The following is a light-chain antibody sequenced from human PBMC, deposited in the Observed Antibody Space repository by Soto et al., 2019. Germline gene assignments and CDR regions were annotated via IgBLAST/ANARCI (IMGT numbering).Light chain of an antibody. CDR2: DIT. V-gene: IGLV2-8*01. J-gene: IGLJ2*01. CDR3: SSHAGSNSLMV. CDR1: SSDIGAFNS. Sequence: QSALTQPPSASGSPGQSVTISCTGTSSDIGAFNSISWYQQYPGKAPKLIIFDITQGPSGVPDRFSGSKSANTASLTVSGLQDEDEADYHCSSHAGSNSLMVFGGGTKLTVL.